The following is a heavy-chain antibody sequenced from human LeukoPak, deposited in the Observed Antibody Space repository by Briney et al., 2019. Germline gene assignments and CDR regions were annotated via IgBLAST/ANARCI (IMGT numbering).Heavy chain of an antibody. CDR3: ASQYYSTYSGIDELGRWFDP. CDR2: IYYSGST. J-gene: IGHJ5*02. V-gene: IGHV4-59*01. D-gene: IGHD1-26*01. CDR1: GGXISSYY. Sequence: SETLSLTCTVSGGXISSYYCSWIRQPPGRGLEWIGYIYYSGSTNYNPSLKSRVTISVDTSKNQFSLKLSSVTAADTAVYYCASQYYSTYSGIDELGRWFDPWGQGTLVTVSS.